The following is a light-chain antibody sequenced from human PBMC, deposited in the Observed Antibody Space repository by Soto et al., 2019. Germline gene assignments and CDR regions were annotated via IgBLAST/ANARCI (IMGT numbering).Light chain of an antibody. CDR1: SSNIGAGYD. V-gene: IGLV1-40*01. J-gene: IGLJ1*01. CDR2: NNN. Sequence: QSALTQPPSVSGAPGQRVTISFTGSSSNIGAGYDVHWYQQLPGTAPKLLIYNNNNRPSGVPDRFSGSKSGTSASLAITGLQAEDEADYYCQSYDSSPSGYVFGTGTKVTVL. CDR3: QSYDSSPSGYV.